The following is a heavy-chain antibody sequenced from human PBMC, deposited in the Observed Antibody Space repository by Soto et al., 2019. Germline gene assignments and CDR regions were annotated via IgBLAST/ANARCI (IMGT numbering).Heavy chain of an antibody. Sequence: GSGPTLVNPTQTLTLTCTFSGFSLSTSGVGVGWIRQPPGKALEWLALIYWDDDKRYSPSLKSRLTITKDTSKNQVVLTMTNMDPVDTATYYCAHSRNYDFWSGYLIRNWFDPWGQGTLVTVSS. V-gene: IGHV2-5*02. J-gene: IGHJ5*02. CDR3: AHSRNYDFWSGYLIRNWFDP. CDR1: GFSLSTSGVG. D-gene: IGHD3-3*01. CDR2: IYWDDDK.